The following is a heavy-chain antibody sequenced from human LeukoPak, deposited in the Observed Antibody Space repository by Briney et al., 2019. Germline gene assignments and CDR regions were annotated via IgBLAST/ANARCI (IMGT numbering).Heavy chain of an antibody. V-gene: IGHV3-23*01. CDR2: ISGSGGST. CDR3: AKGRGIVVVPTAYDAFDI. D-gene: IGHD2-2*01. CDR1: GFTFSSYA. J-gene: IGHJ3*02. Sequence: GGSLRLSCAASGFTFSSYAMSWVRQAPGKGLEWVSAISGSGGSTYYADSVKGRFTISRDNSKNTLYLQMNSLRAEDTAVYYCAKGRGIVVVPTAYDAFDIWGQGTMVTVSS.